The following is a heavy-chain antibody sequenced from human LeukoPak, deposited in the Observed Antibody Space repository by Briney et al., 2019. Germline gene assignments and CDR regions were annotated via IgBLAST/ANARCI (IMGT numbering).Heavy chain of an antibody. J-gene: IGHJ3*02. D-gene: IGHD3-10*01. CDR3: ARTPNRPTRMVRGDPGAFDI. Sequence: PSETLSLTCTVSGGSISSGDYYWSRIRQPPGKGLEWIGYIYYSGSTYYNPSLKSRVTISVDTSKNQFSLKLSSVTAADTAVYYCARTPNRPTRMVRGDPGAFDIWGQGTMVTVSS. CDR1: GGSISSGDYY. V-gene: IGHV4-30-4*01. CDR2: IYYSGST.